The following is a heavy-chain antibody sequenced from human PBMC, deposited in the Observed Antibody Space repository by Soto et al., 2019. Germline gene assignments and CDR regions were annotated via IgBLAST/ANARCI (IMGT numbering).Heavy chain of an antibody. Sequence: GGSLRLSCAASGFTFSDYYMSWIRQAPGKGLEWVSYISSSSSYTNYADSVKGRFTISRDNAKNSLYLQMNSLRAEDTAVYYCARMGIYDFWSGSNEFDYWGQGTLVTVSS. V-gene: IGHV3-11*06. CDR3: ARMGIYDFWSGSNEFDY. CDR2: ISSSSSYT. D-gene: IGHD3-3*01. J-gene: IGHJ4*02. CDR1: GFTFSDYY.